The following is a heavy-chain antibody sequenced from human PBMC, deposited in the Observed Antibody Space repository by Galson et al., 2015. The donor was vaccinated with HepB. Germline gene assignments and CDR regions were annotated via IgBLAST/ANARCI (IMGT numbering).Heavy chain of an antibody. J-gene: IGHJ6*02. V-gene: IGHV3-48*02. D-gene: IGHD5-12*01. CDR1: GFTFSSYS. CDR2: ISSSSSTI. Sequence: FLRLSCAASGFTFSSYSMNWVRQAPGKGLEWVSYISSSSSTIYYADSVKGRFTISRDNAKNSLYLQMNSLRDEDTAVYYCAREEYSGYDYGHYYYGMDVWGQGTTVTVSS. CDR3: AREEYSGYDYGHYYYGMDV.